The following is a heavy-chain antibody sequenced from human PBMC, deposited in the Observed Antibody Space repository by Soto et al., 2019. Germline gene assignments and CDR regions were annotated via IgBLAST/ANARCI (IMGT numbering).Heavy chain of an antibody. V-gene: IGHV5-51*01. J-gene: IGHJ6*02. CDR1: GYSFTSYW. D-gene: IGHD2-15*01. Sequence: GESLKISCKGSGYSFTSYWIGWVRQMPGKGLEWMGIIYPGDSDTRYSPSFQGQVTISADKSISTAYLQWSSLKASDTAMYYCARHVEYCSGGSCYRLYYYYGMDVWGQGTTFTVSS. CDR3: ARHVEYCSGGSCYRLYYYYGMDV. CDR2: IYPGDSDT.